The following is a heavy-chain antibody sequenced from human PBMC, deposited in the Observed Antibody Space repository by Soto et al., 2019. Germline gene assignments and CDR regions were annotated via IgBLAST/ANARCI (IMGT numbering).Heavy chain of an antibody. V-gene: IGHV4-59*11. Sequence: SETLSLTCAVYGGSFSDHYWSWIRQPPGQALEWIGYIYDSGSPYYNPSLRSRVIISADTSKNQIPLKLTSATAADTAVYYCARGVGSSPPRYWGRGTLVTVSS. CDR2: IYDSGSP. D-gene: IGHD1-26*01. CDR3: ARGVGSSPPRY. J-gene: IGHJ4*02. CDR1: GGSFSDHY.